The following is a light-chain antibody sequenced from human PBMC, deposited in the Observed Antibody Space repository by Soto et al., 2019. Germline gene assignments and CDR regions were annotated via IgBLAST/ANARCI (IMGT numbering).Light chain of an antibody. V-gene: IGKV3-15*01. J-gene: IGKJ4*01. CDR1: QSVSSN. Sequence: EIVMTQSPSTLSVSPVERATLSFRASQSVSSNLAWYQQKPGQAPRLLVYGASTRATGIPARFSGSGSGTEFTLTISSLQSEDFAVYYCQKYNNWPPLFGGGTKVDIK. CDR3: QKYNNWPPL. CDR2: GAS.